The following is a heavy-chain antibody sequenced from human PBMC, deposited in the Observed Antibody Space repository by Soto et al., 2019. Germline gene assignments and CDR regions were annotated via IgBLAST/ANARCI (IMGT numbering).Heavy chain of an antibody. CDR2: IWYDGSNK. CDR3: AKDPRDSQYSSGWQSLYYHYYYGMDV. V-gene: IGHV3-30*02. Sequence: GGSLRLSCAASGFTFSSYGMHWVRQAPGKGLEWVAVIWYDGSNKYYADSVKGRFTISRDNSKSTLYLQMNSLRAEDTAVYYCAKDPRDSQYSSGWQSLYYHYYYGMDVWGQGTTVTVSS. D-gene: IGHD6-19*01. J-gene: IGHJ6*02. CDR1: GFTFSSYG.